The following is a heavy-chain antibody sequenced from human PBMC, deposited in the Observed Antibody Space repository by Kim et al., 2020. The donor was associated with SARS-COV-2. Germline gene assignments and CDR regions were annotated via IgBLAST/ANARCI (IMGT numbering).Heavy chain of an antibody. CDR3: AKDWPSEPYYYYGMDV. CDR1: GFTFSSYA. CDR2: ISGSGGST. V-gene: IGHV3-23*01. J-gene: IGHJ6*02. Sequence: GGSLRLSCAASGFTFSSYAMSWVRQAPGKGLEWVSAISGSGGSTYYADSVKGRFTISRDNSKNTLYLQMNSLRAEDTAVYYCAKDWPSEPYYYYGMDVWGQGTTVTVSS.